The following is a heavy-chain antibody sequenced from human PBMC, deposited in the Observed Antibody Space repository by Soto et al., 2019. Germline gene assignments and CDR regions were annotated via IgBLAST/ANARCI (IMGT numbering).Heavy chain of an antibody. V-gene: IGHV3-30*18. D-gene: IGHD6-13*01. Sequence: GGSLRLSCAASGFTFSSYGMHWVRQAPGKGLEWVAVISYDGSNKYYADSVKGRFTISRDNSKNTLYLQMNSLRAEDTAVYYCAKDSSSWYSGWGQGTLVTVSS. CDR3: AKDSSSWYSG. CDR1: GFTFSSYG. J-gene: IGHJ4*02. CDR2: ISYDGSNK.